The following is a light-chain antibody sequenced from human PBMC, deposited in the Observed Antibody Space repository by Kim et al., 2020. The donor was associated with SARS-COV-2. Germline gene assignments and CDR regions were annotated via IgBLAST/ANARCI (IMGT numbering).Light chain of an antibody. Sequence: SSELTQDPAVSVALGQTVRITCQGDSLRTYYADWYQQKPGQAPVLVIYDKYSRPSGIPDRFSGSGSGDTASLTITGTRAEDEADYYCFCRDSSPHLWVFGGGTKLTVL. CDR2: DKY. V-gene: IGLV3-19*01. CDR3: FCRDSSPHLWV. J-gene: IGLJ3*02. CDR1: SLRTYY.